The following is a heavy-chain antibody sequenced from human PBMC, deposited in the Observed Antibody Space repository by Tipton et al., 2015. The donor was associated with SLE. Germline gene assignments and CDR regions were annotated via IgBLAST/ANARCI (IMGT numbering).Heavy chain of an antibody. Sequence: LRLSCTVSGGSLSSHYWNWIRQPPGRGLEWIGYIYYSGTTNYNPSPKSRVTLSLDTSNNQFSLNLNSVTAADTAIYYCARGSDGEYVRYFDVWGPGTLVTVSS. V-gene: IGHV4-59*11. D-gene: IGHD4-17*01. CDR3: ARGSDGEYVRYFDV. CDR2: IYYSGTT. CDR1: GGSLSSHY. J-gene: IGHJ2*01.